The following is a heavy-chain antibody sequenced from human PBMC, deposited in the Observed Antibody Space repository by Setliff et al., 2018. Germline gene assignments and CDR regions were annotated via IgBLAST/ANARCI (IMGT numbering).Heavy chain of an antibody. CDR2: INHTGGT. D-gene: IGHD3-16*01. CDR3: ARGEISRRGGAFDI. CDR1: GGSFSGSF. Sequence: SETLSLTCAVYGGSFSGSFWSWIRQPPGKGLEWIGEINHTGGTNYTPSLKSRVTMSVDTSKNQFSLKLTSVTAADTAVYYCARGEISRRGGAFDIWGQGTMVTVSS. V-gene: IGHV4-34*01. J-gene: IGHJ3*02.